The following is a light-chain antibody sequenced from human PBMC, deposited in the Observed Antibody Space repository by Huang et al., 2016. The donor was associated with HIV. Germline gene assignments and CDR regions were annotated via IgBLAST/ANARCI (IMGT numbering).Light chain of an antibody. J-gene: IGKJ4*01. CDR3: QQYLSSPLT. Sequence: DIVLTQSPDTLSLSPGARAALSCRASQNITNNYLAWYQQRSGQAPRLLIYGASNRAMGIPDRFSGSGSGTDFTLIINRLEPQDSAVYYCQQYLSSPLTFGGGTNVEIK. CDR2: GAS. V-gene: IGKV3-20*01. CDR1: QNITNNY.